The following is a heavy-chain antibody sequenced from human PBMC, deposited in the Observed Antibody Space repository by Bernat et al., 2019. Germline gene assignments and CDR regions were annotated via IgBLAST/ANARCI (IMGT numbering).Heavy chain of an antibody. D-gene: IGHD6-19*01. Sequence: QVQLVESGGGVVQPGRSLRLSCAASGFTFSSYGMHWVRQAPGKGLEWVAVIWYDGSNKYYADSVKGRFTISRDNSKNTLYLQMNSLRAEDTAVYYCARDLTYSSCWYVGGNFDYWGQGTLVTVSS. CDR3: ARDLTYSSCWYVGGNFDY. J-gene: IGHJ4*02. CDR2: IWYDGSNK. V-gene: IGHV3-33*01. CDR1: GFTFSSYG.